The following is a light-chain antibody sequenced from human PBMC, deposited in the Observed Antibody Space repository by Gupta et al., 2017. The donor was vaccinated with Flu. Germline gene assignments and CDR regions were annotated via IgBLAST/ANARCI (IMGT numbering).Light chain of an antibody. V-gene: IGLV3-21*02. J-gene: IGLJ2*01. CDR2: DDR. CDR3: QVWDSSSDHPKV. Sequence: SYVLTQPPSVSVAPGQTARITCGGNNIGSKSVHWYQQKPGQAPVLVVYDDRDRPSGIPERFSGSNSGNTATLTISRVEAGDEADYYCQVWDSSSDHPKVIGGGTKLTVL. CDR1: NIGSKS.